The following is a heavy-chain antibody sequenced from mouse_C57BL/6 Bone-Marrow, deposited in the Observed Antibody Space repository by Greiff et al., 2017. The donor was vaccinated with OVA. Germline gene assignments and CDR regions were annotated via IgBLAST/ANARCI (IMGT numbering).Heavy chain of an antibody. D-gene: IGHD1-1*01. V-gene: IGHV14-3*01. CDR1: GFNIKNTY. Sequence: VQLKESVAELVRPGASVKLSCTASGFNIKNTYMHWVKQRPEQGLEWIGRIDPANGNTKYAPKFQGKATITADTSSNTAYMQLSSLTSEDTAIYYCARSAVVAPAYFDYWGQGTTLTVSS. CDR2: IDPANGNT. J-gene: IGHJ2*01. CDR3: ARSAVVAPAYFDY.